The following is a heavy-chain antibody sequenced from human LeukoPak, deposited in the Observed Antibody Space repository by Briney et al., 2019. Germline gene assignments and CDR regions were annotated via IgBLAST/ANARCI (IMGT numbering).Heavy chain of an antibody. J-gene: IGHJ6*03. CDR3: AKDAVTALAGYYYYMDV. D-gene: IGHD6-19*01. CDR2: ISGSGGRT. CDR1: GFTSSSYA. Sequence: GGSLRLPCATSGFTSSSYAMSWVRHAPGKGLEWVSGISGSGGRTYYADSVKGRFTISRDNSKNTLYLQMNSLRADDTAVYYCAKDAVTALAGYYYYMDVWGKGTMVTVSS. V-gene: IGHV3-23*01.